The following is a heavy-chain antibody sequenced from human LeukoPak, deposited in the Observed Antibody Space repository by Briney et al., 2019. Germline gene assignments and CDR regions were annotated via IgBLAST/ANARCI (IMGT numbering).Heavy chain of an antibody. CDR2: ISYDGSNK. CDR1: GFTFSSYG. V-gene: IGHV3-30*18. CDR3: AKGETMVRGVIIS. J-gene: IGHJ4*02. Sequence: GGSLRLSCAASGFTFSSYGMHWVRQAPGKGLEWVAVISYDGSNKYYADSVKGRFTISRDNSKNTLYLQMNSLRAEDTAVYYCAKGETMVRGVIISWGQGTLVTVSS. D-gene: IGHD3-10*01.